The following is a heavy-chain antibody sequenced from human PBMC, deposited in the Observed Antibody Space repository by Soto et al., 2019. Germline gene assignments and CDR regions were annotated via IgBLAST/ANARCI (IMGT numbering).Heavy chain of an antibody. V-gene: IGHV4-34*01. CDR1: IGSLSGFY. CDR2: ISYSGST. CDR3: ARWGTGNLIPSRPFFHY. Sequence: SETLSLNCGFSIGSLSGFYWSWIRQSPGKGLEWIGDISYSGSTSYNPSLKSRVAIAVDASKKQFSLKLNSVTAADTAVYYCARWGTGNLIPSRPFFHYWGQGTRVTAPQ. D-gene: IGHD6-6*01. J-gene: IGHJ4*02.